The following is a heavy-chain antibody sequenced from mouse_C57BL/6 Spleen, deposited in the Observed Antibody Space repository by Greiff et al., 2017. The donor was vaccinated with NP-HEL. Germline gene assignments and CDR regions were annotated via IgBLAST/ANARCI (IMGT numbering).Heavy chain of an antibody. J-gene: IGHJ3*01. Sequence: EVKLVESGGGLVKPGGSLKLSCAASGFTFSSYTMSWVRQTPEKRLEWVATISGGGGNTYYPDSVKGRFTISRDNAKNTLYLQMSSLRSEDTALYYCARALYDYDWFAYWGQGTLVTVSA. CDR1: GFTFSSYT. CDR3: ARALYDYDWFAY. D-gene: IGHD2-4*01. CDR2: ISGGGGNT. V-gene: IGHV5-9*01.